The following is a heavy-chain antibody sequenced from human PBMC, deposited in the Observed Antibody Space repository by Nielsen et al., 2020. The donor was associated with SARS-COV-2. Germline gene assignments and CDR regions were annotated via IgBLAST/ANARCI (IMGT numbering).Heavy chain of an antibody. Sequence: GESLKISCKGSGYSFTSYWIGWVRQMPGKGLEWMGIIYPGDSDTRYSPSFQGQVTISADKSISTAYLQWSSLKASDTAMYYCASHRGGWLLLGMDFYYWGQGTLVTVSS. CDR2: IYPGDSDT. CDR3: ASHRGGWLLLGMDFYY. V-gene: IGHV5-51*01. D-gene: IGHD5-12*01. J-gene: IGHJ4*02. CDR1: GYSFTSYW.